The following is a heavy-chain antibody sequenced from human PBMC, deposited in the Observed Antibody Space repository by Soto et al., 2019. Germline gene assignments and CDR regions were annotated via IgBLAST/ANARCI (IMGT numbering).Heavy chain of an antibody. Sequence: GGSLRLSCAASGFTFSSYAMSWVRQAPGKGLEWVSAISGSGGSTYYADSVKGRFTISRDNSKNTLYLQMNSLRAEDTAVYYCAKVSTVTTGGGMDVWGQGTTVTVSS. CDR3: AKVSTVTTGGGMDV. V-gene: IGHV3-23*01. D-gene: IGHD4-17*01. CDR1: GFTFSSYA. J-gene: IGHJ6*02. CDR2: ISGSGGST.